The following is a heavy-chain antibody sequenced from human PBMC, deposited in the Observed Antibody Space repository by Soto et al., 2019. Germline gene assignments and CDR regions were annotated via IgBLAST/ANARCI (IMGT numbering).Heavy chain of an antibody. J-gene: IGHJ4*02. CDR2: IKEDGSER. CDR3: ARDSVRGYYDSSTSYSTALDY. Sequence: GGSLRLSCAASGFTFSSFWMSWVRQAPGKGLEWVANIKEDGSERYYVDSVKGRFTISRDNAKNSLYLQMNSLRAEDTAVYYCARDSVRGYYDSSTSYSTALDYWGQGTLVTVSS. V-gene: IGHV3-7*01. D-gene: IGHD3-22*01. CDR1: GFTFSSFW.